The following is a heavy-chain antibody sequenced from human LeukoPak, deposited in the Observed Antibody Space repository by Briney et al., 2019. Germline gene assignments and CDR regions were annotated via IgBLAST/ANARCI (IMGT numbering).Heavy chain of an antibody. CDR2: IIPIFGTA. CDR3: ARGYCSSTSCYAFDI. D-gene: IGHD2-2*01. V-gene: IGHV1-69*06. Sequence: SVKVSCKASGGTFSSYATSWVRQAPGQRLEWMGGIIPIFGTANYEKKFQGRVTITADKSTRTAYMELSSLRSEDTAVYYCARGYCSSTSCYAFDIWGQGTMVTVSS. CDR1: GGTFSSYA. J-gene: IGHJ3*02.